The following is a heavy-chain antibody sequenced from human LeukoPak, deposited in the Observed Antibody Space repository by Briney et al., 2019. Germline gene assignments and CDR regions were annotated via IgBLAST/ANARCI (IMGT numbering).Heavy chain of an antibody. V-gene: IGHV4-30-4*01. CDR2: IHHSGTT. D-gene: IGHD2-15*01. Sequence: PSQTLSLTCTVSGGSISSGDYFWSWIRQPPGKGLEWIGYIHHSGTTYYSPSLKSRITLSVDTSKNQFSLTLSSVTAADTAVYYCARADYCGGGTCFRPFDYWGQGTLVTVSS. CDR3: ARADYCGGGTCFRPFDY. CDR1: GGSISSGDYF. J-gene: IGHJ4*02.